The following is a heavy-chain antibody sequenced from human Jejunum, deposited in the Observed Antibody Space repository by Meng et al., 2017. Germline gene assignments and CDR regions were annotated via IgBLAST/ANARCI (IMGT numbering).Heavy chain of an antibody. CDR3: AHGGLSSGWYYPEP. CDR1: GFSLSTSGVG. J-gene: IGHJ5*02. CDR2: NDWDHDK. V-gene: IGHV2-5*02. Sequence: QSTLKESGPTLVKPTQTLTVTWTFPGFSLSTSGVGVGWFLQPPGKDREWLALNDWDHDKRSSPSLKRRLTITTDTSKNQVVLKMTNMDPVDTAKYYCAHGGLSSGWYYPEPCGEVTLVTVSS. D-gene: IGHD6-19*01.